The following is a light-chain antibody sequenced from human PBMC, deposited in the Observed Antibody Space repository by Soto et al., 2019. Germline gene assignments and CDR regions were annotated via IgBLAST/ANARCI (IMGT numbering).Light chain of an antibody. CDR1: SSDVGGYNS. CDR2: DVS. CDR3: CSYAGSYTYV. Sequence: VLTQPRSVSGSSGQSVTISCTGTSSDVGGYNSVSWYQQLPGRAPKLMIYDVSKWPSGVPDRFSGSKSGNTASLTISGLQAEDEADYYCCSYAGSYTYVFGAGTKVTVL. J-gene: IGLJ1*01. V-gene: IGLV2-11*01.